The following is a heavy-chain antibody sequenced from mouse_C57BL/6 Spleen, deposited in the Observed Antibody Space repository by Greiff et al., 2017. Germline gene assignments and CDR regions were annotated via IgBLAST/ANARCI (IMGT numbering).Heavy chain of an antibody. Sequence: EVQLQQSGPELVKPGASVKIPCKASGYTFTDYNMDWVKQSHGKSLEWIGDITPNNGGTIYNQKFKGKATLTVDKSSSTAYMELRSLTAEDTAVYYCARVISTIGYAMDYWGQGTSVSASP. CDR3: ARVISTIGYAMDY. J-gene: IGHJ4*01. D-gene: IGHD1-1*01. CDR1: GYTFTDYN. CDR2: ITPNNGGT. V-gene: IGHV1-18*01.